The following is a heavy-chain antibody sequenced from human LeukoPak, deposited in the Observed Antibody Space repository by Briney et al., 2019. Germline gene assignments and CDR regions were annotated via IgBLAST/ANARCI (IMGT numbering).Heavy chain of an antibody. J-gene: IGHJ4*02. CDR3: AKSGRYCSGGSCYQEASLDY. CDR1: GGSISSSSYY. V-gene: IGHV4-39*07. D-gene: IGHD2-15*01. CDR2: IYYSGST. Sequence: SETLSLTCTVSGGSISSSSYYWGWIRQPPGKGLEWIGTIYYSGSTYYNPSLKSRVTISVDTSKNQFSLKLSSVTAEDTAVYYCAKSGRYCSGGSCYQEASLDYWGQGTLVTVSS.